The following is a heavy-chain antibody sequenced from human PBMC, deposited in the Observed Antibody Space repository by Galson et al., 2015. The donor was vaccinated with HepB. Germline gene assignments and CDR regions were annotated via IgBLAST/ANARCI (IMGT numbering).Heavy chain of an antibody. V-gene: IGHV3-23*01. D-gene: IGHD6-19*01. CDR3: AKDGVADSGWYSDY. CDR2: ISSSGDLR. Sequence: SLRLSCAASGFTFSSYAMSWVRRAPGKGLQWLSIISSSGDLRRYADSVKGRFTISGDNSKSALYLQMNSLTADDTAVYYCAKDGVADSGWYSDYWGQGTLVTVSS. CDR1: GFTFSSYA. J-gene: IGHJ4*02.